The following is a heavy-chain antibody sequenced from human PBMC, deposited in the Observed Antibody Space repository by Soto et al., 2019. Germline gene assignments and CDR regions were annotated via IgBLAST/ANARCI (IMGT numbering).Heavy chain of an antibody. J-gene: IGHJ5*02. Sequence: SETLSLTETVFDGSISSYYGSWIRQPPGKGLEWIGYIYYSGSTNYNPSLKSRVTISVDTSKNQFSLKLSSVTAADTAVYYCARVSVFWGGFLFDPWGQGTLGTGSS. V-gene: IGHV4-59*01. CDR1: DGSISSYY. CDR3: ARVSVFWGGFLFDP. CDR2: IYYSGST. D-gene: IGHD3-3*01.